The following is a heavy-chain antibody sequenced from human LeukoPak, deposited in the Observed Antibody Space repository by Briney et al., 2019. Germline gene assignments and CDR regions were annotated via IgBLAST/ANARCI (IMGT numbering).Heavy chain of an antibody. CDR3: ARAPCGDYDRWFDP. CDR1: GYTFTGYY. J-gene: IGHJ5*02. Sequence: ASVKVSCQASGYTFTGYYMHWVRQAPGQGLEWMGWISPNSGGTNYAQKFQGRVTMTRDTSISTAYMELSRLRSDDTAVYYCARAPCGDYDRWFDPWGQGTLVTVSS. D-gene: IGHD4-17*01. CDR2: ISPNSGGT. V-gene: IGHV1-2*02.